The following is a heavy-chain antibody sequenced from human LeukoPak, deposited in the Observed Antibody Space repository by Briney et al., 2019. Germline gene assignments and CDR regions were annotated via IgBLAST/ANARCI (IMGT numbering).Heavy chain of an antibody. J-gene: IGHJ4*02. CDR3: ASRYYDSSGYFDY. Sequence: ASVKVSCKASGYTFTGYYMHWVRQAPGQGLEWMGWISAYNGNTNYAQKLQGRVTMTTDTSTSTAYMELRSLRSDDTAVYYCASRYYDSSGYFDYWGQGTLVTVSS. CDR2: ISAYNGNT. V-gene: IGHV1-18*04. CDR1: GYTFTGYY. D-gene: IGHD3-22*01.